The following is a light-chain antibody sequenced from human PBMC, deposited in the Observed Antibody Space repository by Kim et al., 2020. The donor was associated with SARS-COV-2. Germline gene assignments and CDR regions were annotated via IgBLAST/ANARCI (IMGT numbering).Light chain of an antibody. V-gene: IGKV3-15*01. CDR2: DAS. CDR1: QSANSN. CDR3: QQYDKWPLT. J-gene: IGKJ4*01. Sequence: VSPGERATLSCRASQSANSNLAWYQQKPGQAPRLLIYDASTRAIDIPARFSGSGSGTDFTLTISCLQSEDFAVYYCQQYDKWPLTFGGGTKVDIK.